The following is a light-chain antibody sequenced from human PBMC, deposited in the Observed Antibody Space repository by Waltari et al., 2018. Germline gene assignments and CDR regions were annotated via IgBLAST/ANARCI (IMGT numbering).Light chain of an antibody. V-gene: IGKV4-1*01. CDR2: WAS. CDR1: QSVLYSSNKKNH. Sequence: DIVMTQSPDSLAVSLGERATINCKTIQSVLYSSNKKNHLAWYQQKPGQPPKLLIHWASTRESGVPDRFSGSGSGTDFTLTISSLQAEDVAVYYCQQYYSTPWTFGQGTKVEIK. CDR3: QQYYSTPWT. J-gene: IGKJ1*01.